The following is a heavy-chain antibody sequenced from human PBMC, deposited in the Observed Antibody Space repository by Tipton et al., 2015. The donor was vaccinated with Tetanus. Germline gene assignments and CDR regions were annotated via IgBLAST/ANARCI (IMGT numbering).Heavy chain of an antibody. CDR2: IIPSGGNT. CDR3: ARDGGSYYTDY. D-gene: IGHD1-26*01. CDR1: GGIFGDVT. Sequence: QVQLVQSGPEVKKPGSSVKVSCRASGGIFGDVTIIWVRQAPGQGLEWMGIIIPSGGNTRHAQKFQGRVTMTRDTSTSTVYMELSSLRSEDTAVYYCARDGGSYYTDYWGQGTLVTVSS. V-gene: IGHV1-46*01. J-gene: IGHJ4*02.